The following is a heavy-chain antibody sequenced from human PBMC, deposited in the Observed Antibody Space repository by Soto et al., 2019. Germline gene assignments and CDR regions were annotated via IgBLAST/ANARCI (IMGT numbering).Heavy chain of an antibody. CDR3: AKEPYSDFGSAYYSFDY. J-gene: IGHJ4*02. V-gene: IGHV3-23*01. D-gene: IGHD3-3*01. CDR2: ISGGGGSA. Sequence: EVQLLESGGGLVQPGGSLRLSCAASGFTFGSHAMIWVRQAPGKGLEWVSAISGGGGSAYSADSVKGRFTISRDNSINTPYLLMISLRAADTALYYCAKEPYSDFGSAYYSFDYWGQGTLVTVSS. CDR1: GFTFGSHA.